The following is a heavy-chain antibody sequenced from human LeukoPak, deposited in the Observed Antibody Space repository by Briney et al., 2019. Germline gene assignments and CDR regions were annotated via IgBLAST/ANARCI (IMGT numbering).Heavy chain of an antibody. D-gene: IGHD3-10*01. V-gene: IGHV1-69*05. Sequence: SVKVSCKASGGTFSSYAISWVRQAPGQGLEWMGGIIPIFGTANYAQKFQGRVTITTDESTSTAYMELRSLRSDDTAVYYCARDRMVRGVISNWFDPWGQGTLVTVSS. CDR3: ARDRMVRGVISNWFDP. J-gene: IGHJ5*02. CDR2: IIPIFGTA. CDR1: GGTFSSYA.